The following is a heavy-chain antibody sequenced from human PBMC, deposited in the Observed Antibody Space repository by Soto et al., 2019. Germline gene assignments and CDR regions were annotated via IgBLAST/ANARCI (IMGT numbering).Heavy chain of an antibody. D-gene: IGHD1-1*01. V-gene: IGHV3-30*19. J-gene: IGHJ4*02. Sequence: QVQLVESGGGVVQPGGSLRLSCTASGFTFSSYGMHWVRQAPGKGLQWVAVIPHDGTYQYYLDSVKGRFTISRDNSQDTLYLQMTSLRVEDTAVYYCVRDDDNLDNGLDHWGQGTLVTVSS. CDR1: GFTFSSYG. CDR2: IPHDGTYQ. CDR3: VRDDDNLDNGLDH.